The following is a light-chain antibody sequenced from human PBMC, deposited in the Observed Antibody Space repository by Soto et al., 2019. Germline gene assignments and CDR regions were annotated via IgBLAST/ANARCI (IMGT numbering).Light chain of an antibody. V-gene: IGKV3-20*01. J-gene: IGKJ1*01. Sequence: EIVLTQSPGTLSLSPGERATLSCRASQSVASRYLAWYQHKPGQAPRLLIYGASNRATGIPDRFSGSGSGTDFTLTISRLEPDDFAVYYCQQYSTSVTWTFGQGTKVEIK. CDR3: QQYSTSVTWT. CDR1: QSVASRY. CDR2: GAS.